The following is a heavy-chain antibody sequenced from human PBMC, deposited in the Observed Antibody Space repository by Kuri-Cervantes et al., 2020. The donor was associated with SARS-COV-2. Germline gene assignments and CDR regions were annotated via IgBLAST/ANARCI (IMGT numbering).Heavy chain of an antibody. CDR2: ISSSGSTI. CDR3: ARVLSVRFPYYMDV. J-gene: IGHJ6*03. Sequence: GGSLRLSCAASGFTFSDYYMSWIRQAPRKGLEWVSYISSSGSTIYYADSVKGRFTISRDNAKNSLYLQMNSLRAEDTAVYYCARVLSVRFPYYMDVWGKGTTVTVSS. CDR1: GFTFSDYY. V-gene: IGHV3-11*04. D-gene: IGHD3-3*01.